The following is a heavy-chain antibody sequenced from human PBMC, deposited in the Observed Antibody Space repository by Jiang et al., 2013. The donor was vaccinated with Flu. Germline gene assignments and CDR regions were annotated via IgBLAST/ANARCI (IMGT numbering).Heavy chain of an antibody. V-gene: IGHV3-7*03. J-gene: IGHJ4*02. D-gene: IGHD5-12*01. CDR2: IKQDGSEK. CDR1: GFTFSSYW. Sequence: LVQPGGSLRLSCAASGFTFSSYWMSWVRQAPGKGLEWVANIKQDGSEKYYVDSVKGRFTISRDNAKNSLYLQMNSLRAEDTAVYYCAREGYSGYAFWDYWGQGTLVTVSS. CDR3: AREGYSGYAFWDY.